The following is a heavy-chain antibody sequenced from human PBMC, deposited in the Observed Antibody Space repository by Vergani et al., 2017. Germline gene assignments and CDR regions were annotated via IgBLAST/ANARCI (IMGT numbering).Heavy chain of an antibody. J-gene: IGHJ6*03. CDR1: GFTFSSYA. CDR2: ISGSGGST. V-gene: IGHV3-23*01. Sequence: EVQLLESGGGLVQPGGSLRLSCAASGFTFSSYAMSWVRQAPGKGLEWVSAISGSGGSTYYVDSVKGRFTISRDNSKNTLYLQMNSLRAEDTAVYYCARGKYSSGLRWPYYYYYYMDVWGKGTTVTVSS. D-gene: IGHD6-19*01. CDR3: ARGKYSSGLRWPYYYYYYMDV.